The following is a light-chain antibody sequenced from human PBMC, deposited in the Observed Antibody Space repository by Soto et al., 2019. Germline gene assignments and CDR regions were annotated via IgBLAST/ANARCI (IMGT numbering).Light chain of an antibody. J-gene: IGLJ3*02. Sequence: QSVLTQPPSASGTPGQRVTISCSGSSSNIGGNTVNWYQHLPGTAPKLLIYTNNQRPSGVPDRFSGSKSGTSASLAISGLQSEDETDYYCAAWDDSLNGWVFGGGTKLPVL. CDR2: TNN. CDR3: AAWDDSLNGWV. V-gene: IGLV1-44*01. CDR1: SSNIGGNT.